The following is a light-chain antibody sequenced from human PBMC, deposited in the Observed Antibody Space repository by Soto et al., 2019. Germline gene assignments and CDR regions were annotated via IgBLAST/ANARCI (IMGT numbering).Light chain of an antibody. V-gene: IGKV3-20*01. CDR2: GAS. CDR3: QQYGGSPQT. CDR1: ESVRGDY. J-gene: IGKJ1*01. Sequence: EIVLTQSPGTLPLSPGEGATLSCRASESVRGDYIAWYQQKPGQAPRLLIYGASSRTSGIPGRFSGSGSGTDFTLTIDRLEPEDLAVYYCQQYGGSPQTFGPGTKVEI.